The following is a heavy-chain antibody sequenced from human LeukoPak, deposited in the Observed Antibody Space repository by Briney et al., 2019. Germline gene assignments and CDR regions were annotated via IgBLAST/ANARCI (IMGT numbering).Heavy chain of an antibody. V-gene: IGHV3-48*03. CDR2: ISTSGSTI. Sequence: GGSLRLSCAASGFTFSSYEMNWVRQAPGKGLEWVSYISTSGSTIYYADSVKGRFIISGDNATNSLYLQMNSLRAEDTAVYYCARESGFRGDAFDIWGQGTMVTVSS. D-gene: IGHD3-10*01. CDR3: ARESGFRGDAFDI. J-gene: IGHJ3*02. CDR1: GFTFSSYE.